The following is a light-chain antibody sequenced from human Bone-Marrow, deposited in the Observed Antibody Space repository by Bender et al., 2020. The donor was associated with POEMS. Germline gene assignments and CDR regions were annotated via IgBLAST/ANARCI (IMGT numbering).Light chain of an antibody. V-gene: IGLV3-10*01. J-gene: IGLJ2*01. CDR2: EDT. CDR1: ALPKKF. Sequence: SYELTQPPSVSVSPGQTARITCSGDALPKKFAYWYQQKSGQAPVLVIYEDTKRSYGIPDRFSGSSSGTMATLTISGAQVEDEADYYCYSTDNSGNHRGVFGGGTKLTVL. CDR3: YSTDNSGNHRGV.